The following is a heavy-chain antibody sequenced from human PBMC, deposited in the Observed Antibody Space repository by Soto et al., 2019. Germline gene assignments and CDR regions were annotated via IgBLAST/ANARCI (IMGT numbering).Heavy chain of an antibody. Sequence: SRGVAEVNSSSFGRHRVRKTKRKGLEWVSAIGTAGDTYYPGSVKGRFTISRENAKNSLYLQMNSLRAGDTAVYYCARGALGDYLLDYYYYMDVWGKGTTVTVSS. CDR3: ARGALGDYLLDYYYYMDV. V-gene: IGHV3-13*01. CDR2: IGTAGDT. D-gene: IGHD4-17*01. CDR1: EVNSSSFG. J-gene: IGHJ6*03.